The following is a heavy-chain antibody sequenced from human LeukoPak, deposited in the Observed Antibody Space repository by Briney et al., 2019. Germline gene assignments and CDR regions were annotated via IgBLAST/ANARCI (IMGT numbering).Heavy chain of an antibody. D-gene: IGHD3/OR15-3a*01. CDR3: ARDRAALQDWVEFDP. J-gene: IGHJ5*02. V-gene: IGHV3-66*03. CDR1: GFRVSDYY. Sequence: GGSLRLSCAVSGFRVSDYYMSWVRQAPGKGLEWVGLIRDSGEAFYADFVRGRFAISRDESENTLYLQMNSLRVEDTAVYCCARDRAALQDWVEFDPWGQGTPVIVSS. CDR2: IRDSGEA.